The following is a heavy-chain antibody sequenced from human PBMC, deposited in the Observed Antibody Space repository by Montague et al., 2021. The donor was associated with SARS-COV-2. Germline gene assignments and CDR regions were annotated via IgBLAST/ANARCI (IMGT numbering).Heavy chain of an antibody. CDR2: MDYVGNP. D-gene: IGHD1-7*01. Sequence: SETLSLTCTVSGGSISNSNYYWGWVRQPPGKGLEWIGSMDYVGNPFYNPPLRSRVSISLDTSKSQLFLSARSVTTTDTAVFYCVTGPRGTVFPFSPGAFDFWGQGTTVTVSA. CDR1: GGSISNSNYY. CDR3: VTGPRGTVFPFSPGAFDF. J-gene: IGHJ3*01. V-gene: IGHV4-39*01.